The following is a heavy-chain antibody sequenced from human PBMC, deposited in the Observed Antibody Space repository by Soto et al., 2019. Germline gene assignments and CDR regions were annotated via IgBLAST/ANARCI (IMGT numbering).Heavy chain of an antibody. D-gene: IGHD3-22*01. CDR1: GGSISSYY. V-gene: IGHV4-59*01. CDR3: ARATYYYDSSGYYYPSLFDY. Sequence: SETLSLTCTVPGGSISSYYWSWIRQPPGKGLEWIGYIYYSGSTNYNPSLKSRVTISVDTSKNQFSLKLSSVTAADTAVYYCARATYYYDSSGYYYPSLFDYWGQGTLVTVSS. CDR2: IYYSGST. J-gene: IGHJ4*02.